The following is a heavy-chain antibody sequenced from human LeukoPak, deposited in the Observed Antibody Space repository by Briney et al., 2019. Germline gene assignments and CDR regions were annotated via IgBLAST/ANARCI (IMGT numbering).Heavy chain of an antibody. D-gene: IGHD6-19*01. J-gene: IGHJ4*02. Sequence: PSETLSLTCAVYGGSFRGYYWSGIRQPPGKGLEWIGEINHSGSTNYNPSLKSRVTISVDTSKNQFSLKLSSVTAADTAVYYCARGRGSSGWYNDYWGQGTLVTVSS. CDR3: ARGRGSSGWYNDY. CDR1: GGSFRGYY. V-gene: IGHV4-34*01. CDR2: INHSGST.